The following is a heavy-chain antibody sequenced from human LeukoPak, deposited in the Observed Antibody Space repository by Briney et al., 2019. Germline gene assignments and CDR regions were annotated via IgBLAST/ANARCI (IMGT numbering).Heavy chain of an antibody. CDR1: GGSISSYY. Sequence: SETLSLTCTVSGGSISSYYWSWIRQPPGKGLEWIGYIYTRGSTNYNPSLKSRVTISVDTSKNQFSLKLSSVTAADTAVYYCARHLSIYSYGSNYYYYYMDVWGKGTTVTVSS. CDR3: ARHLSIYSYGSNYYYYYMDV. CDR2: IYTRGST. J-gene: IGHJ6*03. V-gene: IGHV4-4*09. D-gene: IGHD5-18*01.